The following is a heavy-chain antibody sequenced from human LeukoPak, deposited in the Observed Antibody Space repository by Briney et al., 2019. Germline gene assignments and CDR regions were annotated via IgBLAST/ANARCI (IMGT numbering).Heavy chain of an antibody. CDR2: IYSGGST. CDR3: ARDSVTIFGVHYFDY. Sequence: GGSLRVSCAASGFTVSSNYMSWVRQAPGKGLEWVSVIYSGGSTYYADSVKGRFTISRDNSKNTLYLQMNSLRAEDTAVYYCARDSVTIFGVHYFDYWGQGTLVTVSS. J-gene: IGHJ4*02. D-gene: IGHD3-3*01. CDR1: GFTVSSNY. V-gene: IGHV3-66*02.